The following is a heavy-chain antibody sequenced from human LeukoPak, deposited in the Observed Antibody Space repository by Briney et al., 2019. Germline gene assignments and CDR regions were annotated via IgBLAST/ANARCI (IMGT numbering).Heavy chain of an antibody. J-gene: IGHJ4*02. D-gene: IGHD5-18*01. V-gene: IGHV3-48*03. CDR3: ARAFRSTAWHEYYFDY. CDR2: ISSSGSTI. Sequence: GGSLRLSCAASGFTYSSYDMNWVRQAPGGGLEWVSYISSSGSTIYYADSVKGRFTISRDNAKNSLYLQMNSLRAEDTAVYYCARAFRSTAWHEYYFDYWGQGTLVTVSS. CDR1: GFTYSSYD.